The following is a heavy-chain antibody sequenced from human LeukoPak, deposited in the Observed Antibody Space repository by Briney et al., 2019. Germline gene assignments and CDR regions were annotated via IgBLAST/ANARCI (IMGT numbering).Heavy chain of an antibody. CDR3: ARGGGEFDP. V-gene: IGHV3-33*08. CDR1: GLTFSSSW. J-gene: IGHJ5*02. D-gene: IGHD3-10*01. CDR2: IWYDGSNK. Sequence: GGSLRLSCAVSGLTFSSSWMDWVRQAPGKGLEWVAVIWYDGSNKYYADSVKGRFTISRDNSKNTLYLQMNSLRAEDTAVYYCARGGGEFDPWGQGTLVTVSS.